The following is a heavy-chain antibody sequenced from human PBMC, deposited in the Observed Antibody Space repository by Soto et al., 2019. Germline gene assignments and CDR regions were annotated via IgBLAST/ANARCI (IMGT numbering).Heavy chain of an antibody. J-gene: IGHJ4*02. V-gene: IGHV1-69*12. CDR1: GGTFSSYA. Sequence: QVQLVQSGAEVRQPASSVKVSCKTSGGTFSSYAISWVRQAPGQGLEWMGGIVPIVGTTTYAQKFQGRVTITADEATSTAYMQWSRLRSDDTAVYYCVRVVAIPGYPDHWGQGTRVAVSS. CDR3: VRVVAIPGYPDH. CDR2: IVPIVGTT. D-gene: IGHD5-12*01.